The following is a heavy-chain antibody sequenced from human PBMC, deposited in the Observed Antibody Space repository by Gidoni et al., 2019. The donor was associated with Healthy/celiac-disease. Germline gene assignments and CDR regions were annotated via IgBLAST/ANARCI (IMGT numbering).Heavy chain of an antibody. CDR3: ARGEASGYIWFDP. V-gene: IGHV3-21*01. Sequence: EVQLVESGGGLVKPGGSLRLSCAASGFTFSSYSMNWVRQAPGKGLEWVSSISSSSSYIYYADSVKGRFTISRDNAKNSLYLQMNSLRAEDTAVYYCARGEASGYIWFDPWGQGTLVTVSS. D-gene: IGHD3-3*01. CDR2: ISSSSSYI. CDR1: GFTFSSYS. J-gene: IGHJ5*02.